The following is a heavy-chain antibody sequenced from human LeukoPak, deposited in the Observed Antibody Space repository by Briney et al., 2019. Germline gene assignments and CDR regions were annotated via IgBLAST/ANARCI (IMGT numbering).Heavy chain of an antibody. CDR2: IDDNGDNT. J-gene: IGHJ4*02. CDR3: AKYDYGGNPNEYYFDY. CDR1: GFTFSSYA. D-gene: IGHD4-23*01. Sequence: GGSLRLSCAASGFTFSSYAMSWVRQAPGKGLEWVSTIDDNGDNTYYADSVKGRSTISRDNSKNTLYLQMNSLRAEGTAVYYCAKYDYGGNPNEYYFDYWGQGTLVTVSS. V-gene: IGHV3-23*01.